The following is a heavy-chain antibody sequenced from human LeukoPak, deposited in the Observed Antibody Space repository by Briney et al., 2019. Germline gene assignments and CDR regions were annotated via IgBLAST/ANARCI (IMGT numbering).Heavy chain of an antibody. J-gene: IGHJ4*02. Sequence: GASVKVSCKASGYTFTGYYMHWVRQAPGQGLEWMGWINPNSGGTNYAQKFQGRVTMTRDMSTSTVYMELSSLRSEDTAVYYCARVGPRIAAAGKTPYYFDYWGQGTLVTVSS. CDR1: GYTFTGYY. CDR2: INPNSGGT. CDR3: ARVGPRIAAAGKTPYYFDY. D-gene: IGHD6-13*01. V-gene: IGHV1-2*02.